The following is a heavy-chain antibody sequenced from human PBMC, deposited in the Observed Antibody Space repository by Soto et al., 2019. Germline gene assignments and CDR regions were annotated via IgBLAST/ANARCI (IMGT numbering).Heavy chain of an antibody. D-gene: IGHD3-10*01. CDR1: GFAFHGYA. J-gene: IGHJ4*02. Sequence: QVQLVESGGTVVQVGGSLRLSCAASGFAFHGYAMHWVRQAPGKGLDWVAVIWYDGSEKYYADSVEGRFTISRDNSKNTLYLQMNSLRVEDTAVYYCGRDHRTRAGDYWGQGTLVAVSS. V-gene: IGHV3-33*01. CDR2: IWYDGSEK. CDR3: GRDHRTRAGDY.